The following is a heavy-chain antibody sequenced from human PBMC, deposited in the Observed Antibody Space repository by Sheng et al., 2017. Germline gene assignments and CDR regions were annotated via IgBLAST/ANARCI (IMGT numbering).Heavy chain of an antibody. CDR3: ARDRCSSTSCYYYYYMDV. V-gene: IGHV1-69*05. CDR1: GGTFSSYA. CDR2: IIPIFGTA. D-gene: IGHD2-2*01. J-gene: IGHJ6*03. Sequence: QVQLVQSGAEVKKPGSSVKVSCKASGGTFSSYAISWVRQAPGQGLEWMGGIIPIFGTANYAQKFQGRVTITTDESTSTAYMELSSLRSEDTAVYYCARDRCSSTSCYYYYYMDVWGKGTTVTVSS.